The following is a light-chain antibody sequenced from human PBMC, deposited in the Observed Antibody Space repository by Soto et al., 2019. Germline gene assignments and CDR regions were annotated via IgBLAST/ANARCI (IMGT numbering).Light chain of an antibody. J-gene: IGKJ4*01. CDR3: QQCSNWPPA. CDR2: YAS. V-gene: IGKV3-11*01. CDR1: QSVSSY. Sequence: EIGLTQSPATLSLSPGERATLSCRASQSVSSYLAWYQQKPGQAPRLLIYYASNRATGIPARFSGRGSGTDFTLTIRSLEPEDFELYYCQQCSNWPPAFGGGSKL.